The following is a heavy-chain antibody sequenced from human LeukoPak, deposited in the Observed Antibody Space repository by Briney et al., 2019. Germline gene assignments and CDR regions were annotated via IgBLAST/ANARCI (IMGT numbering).Heavy chain of an antibody. CDR2: IYYSGST. J-gene: IGHJ5*02. Sequence: SETLSLTCTVSGGSISSSSYSWGWIRQPPGKGLEWIGSIYYSGSTYYNPSLKSRVTISVDTSKNQFSLKLSSVTAADTAVYYCARRFKRLINWFDPWGQGTPVTVSS. D-gene: IGHD5-12*01. CDR3: ARRFKRLINWFDP. CDR1: GGSISSSSYS. V-gene: IGHV4-39*01.